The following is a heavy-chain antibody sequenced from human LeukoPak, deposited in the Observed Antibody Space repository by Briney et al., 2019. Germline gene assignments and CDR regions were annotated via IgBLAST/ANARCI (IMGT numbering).Heavy chain of an antibody. D-gene: IGHD3-3*01. Sequence: GGSLRLSCAASGLTFDDYAMHWVRQAPGKGLEWVSLISGDGGSTYYADSVKGRFTISRDNSKNSVYLQMNSLRTEDAALYYCVKEAIFGAVIRWFDSWGQGTLVTVSS. CDR3: VKEAIFGAVIRWFDS. CDR2: ISGDGGST. V-gene: IGHV3-43*02. CDR1: GLTFDDYA. J-gene: IGHJ5*01.